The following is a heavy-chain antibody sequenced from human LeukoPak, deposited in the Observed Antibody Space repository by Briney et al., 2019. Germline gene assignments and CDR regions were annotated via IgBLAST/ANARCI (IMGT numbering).Heavy chain of an antibody. V-gene: IGHV3-30*18. CDR1: GFTFSHYA. D-gene: IGHD3-22*01. J-gene: IGHJ3*02. CDR2: ISYDGTNT. Sequence: GGPLRLSCAASGFTFSHYAMHWVRQAPGKGRDWVAAISYDGTNTYYADSVKGRFTISRDNSKNTLYLQMNSLRAEDTAVYYCAKGGYYASSGSYAFDIWGQGTVVTVSS. CDR3: AKGGYYASSGSYAFDI.